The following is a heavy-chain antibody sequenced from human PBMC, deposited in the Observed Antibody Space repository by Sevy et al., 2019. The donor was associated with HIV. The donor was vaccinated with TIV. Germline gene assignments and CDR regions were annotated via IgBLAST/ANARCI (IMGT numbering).Heavy chain of an antibody. CDR3: ATSSDFWSGHYTH. D-gene: IGHD3-3*01. Sequence: RSLRLSCAASGFTVSSNYMSWVRQAPGKGLEWVSVIYSGGGTYYADSVKGRFTISRDNSKNTLYLQINSLRAEDTGVYYCATSSDFWSGHYTHWGQGTLVTVSS. J-gene: IGHJ4*02. V-gene: IGHV3-53*01. CDR2: IYSGGGT. CDR1: GFTVSSNY.